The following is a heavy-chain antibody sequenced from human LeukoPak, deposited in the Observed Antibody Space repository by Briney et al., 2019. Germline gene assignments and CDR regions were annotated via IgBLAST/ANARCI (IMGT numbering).Heavy chain of an antibody. Sequence: PSETLSLTCTVSNYSISSGYYWGWIRQPPGKGLEWIGSIYHSGNTYYNPSLRGRVTISVDTSKNQFSLKVSSVTAADTAVYYCARCYISFVTAIQDYKYYMDVWGKGTAVTVSS. CDR2: IYHSGNT. CDR1: NYSISSGYY. CDR3: ARCYISFVTAIQDYKYYMDV. J-gene: IGHJ6*03. D-gene: IGHD2-21*02. V-gene: IGHV4-38-2*02.